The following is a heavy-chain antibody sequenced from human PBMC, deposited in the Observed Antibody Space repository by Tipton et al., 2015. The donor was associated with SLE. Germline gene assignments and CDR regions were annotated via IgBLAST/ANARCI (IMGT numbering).Heavy chain of an antibody. CDR1: GGSISSGSYF. J-gene: IGHJ5*02. CDR3: ARDKTLNWFDP. Sequence: TLSLTCTLSGGSISSGSYFWTWIRQPAGKGLEWLGRIHTSGGTSYNPSLKGRVTISVDTSKNQFSLKLNSVTAADTAVYYCARDKTLNWFDPWGQGTLITVSS. V-gene: IGHV4-61*02. CDR2: IHTSGGT.